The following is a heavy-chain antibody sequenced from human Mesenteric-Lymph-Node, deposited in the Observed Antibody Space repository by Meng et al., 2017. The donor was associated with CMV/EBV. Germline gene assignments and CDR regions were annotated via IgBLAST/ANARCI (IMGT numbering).Heavy chain of an antibody. CDR2: INPGGGNT. Sequence: ASVKVSCKSSGYTFTSYHMHWVRQAPGEGIEWMGMINPGGGNTIFAQKFQDRVTMTTDTSTTTVYVELSRPRSDDTAVYYCARDGGYSLDHWGQGTLVTVSS. J-gene: IGHJ4*02. D-gene: IGHD5-18*01. CDR1: GYTFTSYH. CDR3: ARDGGYSLDH. V-gene: IGHV1-46*01.